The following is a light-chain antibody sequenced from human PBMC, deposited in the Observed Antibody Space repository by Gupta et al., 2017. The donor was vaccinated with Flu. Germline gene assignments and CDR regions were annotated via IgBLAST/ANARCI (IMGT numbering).Light chain of an antibody. J-gene: IGKJ1*01. CDR3: QQRSNWPWT. CDR1: QSARSY. Sequence: GERAPLSCRASQSARSYLAWYQQTPGQGHRLLIYDGSNRATGIPARFSGSGSGTDFTLTITNLEPEDSAVYYCQQRSNWPWTFGQGTKVEIK. V-gene: IGKV3-11*01. CDR2: DGS.